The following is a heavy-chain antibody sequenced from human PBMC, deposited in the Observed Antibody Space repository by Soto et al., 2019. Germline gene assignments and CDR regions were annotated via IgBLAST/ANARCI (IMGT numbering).Heavy chain of an antibody. D-gene: IGHD3-10*01. CDR1: GCSISSYY. Sequence: SETLSLTCTVSGCSISSYYWSWIRQPPGKGLEWIGYIYYSGSTNYTPSLKSRVTISVDTSKNQFSLKLSSVTAADTAVYYCASQGRLYGSGSYEFDPWGQGTLVTVSS. CDR2: IYYSGST. J-gene: IGHJ5*02. V-gene: IGHV4-59*08. CDR3: ASQGRLYGSGSYEFDP.